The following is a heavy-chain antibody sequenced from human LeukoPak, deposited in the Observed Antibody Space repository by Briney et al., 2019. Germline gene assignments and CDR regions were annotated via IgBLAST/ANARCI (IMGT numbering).Heavy chain of an antibody. D-gene: IGHD2-2*01. CDR2: INHSGST. Sequence: SETLTLTCAVYGGSFSGYYWSWIRQPPGKGLEWIGEINHSGSTNYNPSLKRRVTISLDTSKNQFSLKLSSVTAADTAVYYCARAIVVVPAAMGPYWFDPWGQGTLVTVSS. CDR3: ARAIVVVPAAMGPYWFDP. V-gene: IGHV4-34*01. CDR1: GGSFSGYY. J-gene: IGHJ5*02.